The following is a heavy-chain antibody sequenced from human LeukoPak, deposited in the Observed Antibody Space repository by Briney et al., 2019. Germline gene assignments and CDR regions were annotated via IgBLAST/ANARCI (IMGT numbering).Heavy chain of an antibody. CDR2: IYPGDSDT. D-gene: IGHD5/OR15-5a*01. V-gene: IGHV5-51*01. CDR1: GYRFTSSW. J-gene: IGHJ4*02. Sequence: GESLQISCQGCGYRFTSSWNGCVRPMPGKGLEWMGIIYPGDSDTRYSPSFQGQVTISDAKSISTAFLPWSSLTASTPAMYYCPGGLGGQQLYDYWGQGTLVTVSS. CDR3: PGGLGGQQLYDY.